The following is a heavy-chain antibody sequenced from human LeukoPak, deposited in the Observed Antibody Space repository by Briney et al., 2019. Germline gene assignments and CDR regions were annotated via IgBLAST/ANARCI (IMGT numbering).Heavy chain of an antibody. Sequence: CKTAVFGKSVDLSDCLLNETRKGLEWLGHTGNKANSYTTEYAASVKGRFTISRDDSKNSLYLQMNSLKTEDTAVYYCARGGYSSSSFYIMDDWGQGTTV. D-gene: IGHD6-6*01. CDR1: VFGKSVDL. V-gene: IGHV3-72*01. J-gene: IGHJ6*02. CDR2: TGNKANSYTT. CDR3: ARGGYSSSSFYIMDD.